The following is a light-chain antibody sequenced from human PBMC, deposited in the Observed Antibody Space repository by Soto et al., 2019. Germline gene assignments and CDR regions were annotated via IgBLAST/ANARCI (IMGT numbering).Light chain of an antibody. CDR2: AAS. Sequence: IQITQSPSSLSASVGDRVTITCRASLNIGDSLSWFQQKPEKAPKLLIYAASTLQRGVPSRFSGSGSGTDFTLTISCLQSEDFATYYCQQYYSYPRTFGQGTKVDIK. CDR3: QQYYSYPRT. J-gene: IGKJ1*01. CDR1: LNIGDS. V-gene: IGKV1-8*01.